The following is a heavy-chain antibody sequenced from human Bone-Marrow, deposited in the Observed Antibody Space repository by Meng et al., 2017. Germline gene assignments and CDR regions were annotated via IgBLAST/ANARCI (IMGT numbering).Heavy chain of an antibody. CDR1: GGSISSGGYY. CDR2: IYYSGST. J-gene: IGHJ6*02. CDR3: ARGSTMVRAIYYYYYGMDV. D-gene: IGHD3-10*01. V-gene: IGHV4-31*03. Sequence: SETLSLTCTVSGGSISSGGYYWSWIRQHPGKGREWIGYIYYSGSTYYNPSLKSRVTISVDTSKNQFSLKLSSVTAADTAVYYCARGSTMVRAIYYYYYGMDVWGQGTTVTVSS.